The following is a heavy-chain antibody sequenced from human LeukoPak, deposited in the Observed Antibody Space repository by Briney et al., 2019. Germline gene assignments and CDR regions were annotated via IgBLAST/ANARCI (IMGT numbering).Heavy chain of an antibody. D-gene: IGHD3-22*01. CDR1: GYTFTSYY. CDR2: INPNSGGT. J-gene: IGHJ4*02. V-gene: IGHV1-2*02. Sequence: ASVKVSCKASGYTFTSYYMHWVRQAPGQGLEWMGWINPNSGGTNYAQKFQGRVTMTRDTSISTAYMELSRLRSDDTAVYYCARGIWWLLLPSPVDYWGQGTLVTVSS. CDR3: ARGIWWLLLPSPVDY.